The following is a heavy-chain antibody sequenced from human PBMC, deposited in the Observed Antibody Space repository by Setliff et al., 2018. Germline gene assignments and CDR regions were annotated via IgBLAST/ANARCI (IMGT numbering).Heavy chain of an antibody. CDR1: GYTFTSYG. Sequence: ASVKVSCKASGYTFTSYGISWVRQAPGQGLEWMGWISGYSGNTNYAQKLQGRVTMTTDTSTSTTYMELRSLTSDDTAVYYCARSRRYCSLTSCFTPLDYWGQGTLVTVSS. CDR2: ISGYSGNT. D-gene: IGHD2-2*02. J-gene: IGHJ4*02. V-gene: IGHV1-18*01. CDR3: ARSRRYCSLTSCFTPLDY.